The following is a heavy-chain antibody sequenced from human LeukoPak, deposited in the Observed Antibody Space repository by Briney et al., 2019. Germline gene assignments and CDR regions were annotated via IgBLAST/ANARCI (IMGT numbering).Heavy chain of an antibody. V-gene: IGHV3-73*01. CDR3: TRPYSSGYY. Sequence: GSLRLSCAASGFTFSGSAMHWVRQAPGKGLEWVGRIRSKANSYATAYAASVKGRFTISRDDSKNTAYLQMNSLKIEDTAVYYCTRPYSSGYYWGQGTLVTVSS. CDR1: GFTFSGSA. J-gene: IGHJ4*02. D-gene: IGHD6-19*01. CDR2: IRSKANSYAT.